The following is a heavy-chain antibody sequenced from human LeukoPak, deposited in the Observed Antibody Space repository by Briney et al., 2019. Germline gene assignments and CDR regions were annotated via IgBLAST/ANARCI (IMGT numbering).Heavy chain of an antibody. CDR1: GYTFTSYY. D-gene: IGHD6-13*01. Sequence: ASVKVSCKASGYTFTSYYMHWVLQAPGQGLEWMGIINPSGGSTSYAQKFQGRVTMTRDTSTSTVYMELSSLRSEDTAVYYCASSPPKWSSSWDDAFDIWGQGTMVTVSS. V-gene: IGHV1-46*01. CDR3: ASSPPKWSSSWDDAFDI. CDR2: INPSGGST. J-gene: IGHJ3*02.